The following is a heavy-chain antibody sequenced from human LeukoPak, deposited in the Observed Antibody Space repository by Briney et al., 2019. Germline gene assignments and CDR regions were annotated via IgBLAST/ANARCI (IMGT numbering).Heavy chain of an antibody. V-gene: IGHV1-2*02. D-gene: IGHD3-22*01. CDR3: ARLGGITMILVERNPGDAFDI. CDR1: GYTFTGYY. Sequence: ASVKVSCKASGYTFTGYYMHWVRQAPGQGLEWMGWINPNSGGTNYAQKFQGRVTMTRDTSISTAYMELSRLRSDDTAVYYCARLGGITMILVERNPGDAFDIWGQGTMVTVSS. CDR2: INPNSGGT. J-gene: IGHJ3*02.